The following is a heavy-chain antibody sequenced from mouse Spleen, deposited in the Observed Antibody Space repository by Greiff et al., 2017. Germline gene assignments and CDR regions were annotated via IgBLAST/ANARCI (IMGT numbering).Heavy chain of an antibody. D-gene: IGHD1-2*01. CDR3: ARRTTATSYAMDY. Sequence: QVHVKQSGAELVRPGTSVKLSCKASGYTFTSYWMHWVKQRPGQGLEWIGVIDPSDSYTNYNQKFKGKATLTVDTSSSTAYMQLSSLTSEDSAVYYCARRTTATSYAMDYWGQGTSVTVSS. J-gene: IGHJ4*01. CDR1: GYTFTSYW. CDR2: IDPSDSYT. V-gene: IGHV1-59*01.